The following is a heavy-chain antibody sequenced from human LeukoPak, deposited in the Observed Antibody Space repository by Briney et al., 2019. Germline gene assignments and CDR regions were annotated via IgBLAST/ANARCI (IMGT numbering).Heavy chain of an antibody. CDR2: IYTSGST. V-gene: IGHV4-4*07. Sequence: PSETLSLTCTVSGGSISSYYWSWIRQPAGKGLEWIGRIYTSGSTNYNPSLKSRVTMSVDTSKNQFSLKLSSVTAADTAVYYCARSGDITIFGVVRGYFDYWGQGTLVTVSS. J-gene: IGHJ4*02. CDR1: GGSISSYY. CDR3: ARSGDITIFGVVRGYFDY. D-gene: IGHD3-3*01.